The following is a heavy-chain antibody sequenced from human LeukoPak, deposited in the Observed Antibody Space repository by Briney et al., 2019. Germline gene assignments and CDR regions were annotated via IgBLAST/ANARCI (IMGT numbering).Heavy chain of an antibody. CDR2: INHSGST. J-gene: IGHJ5*02. V-gene: IGHV4-34*01. D-gene: IGHD3-3*01. CDR3: ARATVAYDLWSGLHSNWFDP. Sequence: SETLSLTCAVYGGSFSGYYWSWIRQPPGKGLEWIGEINHSGSTNYNPSLKSRVTISVDTSKNQFSLKLSSVTAADTAVYYCARATVAYDLWSGLHSNWFDPWGQGTLVTVSS. CDR1: GGSFSGYY.